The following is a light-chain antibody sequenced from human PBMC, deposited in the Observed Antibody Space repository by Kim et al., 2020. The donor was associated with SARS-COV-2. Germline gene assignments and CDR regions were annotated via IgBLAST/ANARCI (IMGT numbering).Light chain of an antibody. CDR1: SRDSGAYNY. CDR2: DVT. CDR3: TSYTNSGAFVL. V-gene: IGLV2-14*03. J-gene: IGLJ2*01. Sequence: SITVSCTGTSRDSGAYNYVSWYQQHPGKAPKLMIDDVTYRPAGVSNRFSGSKSGNTASLTISGLQTDDEADYYCTSYTNSGAFVLFGGGTQLTVL.